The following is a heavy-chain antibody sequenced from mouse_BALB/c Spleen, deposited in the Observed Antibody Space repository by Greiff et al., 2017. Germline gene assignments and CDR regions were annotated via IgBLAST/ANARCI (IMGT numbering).Heavy chain of an antibody. J-gene: IGHJ4*01. CDR3: ARDYRYDHAMDY. CDR2: ISTYYGDA. Sequence: QVQLQLSGAELVRPGVSVKISCKGSGYTFTDYAMHWVKQSHAKSLEWIGVISTYYGDASYNQKFKGKATMTVDKSSSTAYMELARLTSEDSAIYYCARDYRYDHAMDYWGQGTAVTVSS. D-gene: IGHD2-14*01. CDR1: GYTFTDYA. V-gene: IGHV1S137*01.